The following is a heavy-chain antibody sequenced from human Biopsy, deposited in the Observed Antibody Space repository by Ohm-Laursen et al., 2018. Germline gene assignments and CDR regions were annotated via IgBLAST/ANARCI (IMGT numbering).Heavy chain of an antibody. V-gene: IGHV3-30*18. D-gene: IGHD5-18*01. CDR1: GFTFNNYG. CDR3: AKDRYNYTPIGGFSMDV. Sequence: SLRLSCTASGFTFNNYGIQWVRQAPGKGLEWVAFIFYDGSNTYYADSVKGRFTISRDNSRDTLYLQMSSLRAEDPAVYYCAKDRYNYTPIGGFSMDVWGQGTTVTVSS. J-gene: IGHJ6*02. CDR2: IFYDGSNT.